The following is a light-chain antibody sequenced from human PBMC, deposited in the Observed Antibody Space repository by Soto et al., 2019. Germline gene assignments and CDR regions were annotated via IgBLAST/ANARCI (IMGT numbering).Light chain of an antibody. Sequence: EIVLTQSPGTLSLSPGERATLSCWASQNVCSNYLAWYQQQPGQAPSLLIYGASTRATGIPDRFGGSGSGTDFTLTISRLEPEDFAVYYCQQYSFLPRTFGQGTKVDIK. CDR1: QNVCSNY. CDR2: GAS. V-gene: IGKV3-20*01. CDR3: QQYSFLPRT. J-gene: IGKJ1*01.